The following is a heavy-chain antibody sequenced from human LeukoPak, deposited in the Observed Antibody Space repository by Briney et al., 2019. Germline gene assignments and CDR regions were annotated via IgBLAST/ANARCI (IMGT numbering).Heavy chain of an antibody. CDR3: AREEYYYGSGRPPLYYFDY. Sequence: TGGSLRLSCAASGFTFSSYWMSWVRQAPGKGLEWVANIKQDGSEKYYADSVKGRFTISRDNSKNTLYLQMNSLRAEDTAVYYCAREEYYYGSGRPPLYYFDYWGQGTLVTVSS. CDR1: GFTFSSYW. D-gene: IGHD3-10*01. V-gene: IGHV3-7*01. CDR2: IKQDGSEK. J-gene: IGHJ4*02.